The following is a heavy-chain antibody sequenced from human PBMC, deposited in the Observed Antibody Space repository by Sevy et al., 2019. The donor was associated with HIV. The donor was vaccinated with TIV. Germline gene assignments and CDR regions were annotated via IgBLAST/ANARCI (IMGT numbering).Heavy chain of an antibody. CDR3: AGENAWGRGYS. CDR1: GGSITSLY. V-gene: IGHV4-59*08. CDR2: IDYNGHI. Sequence: SETLSLTCTVSGGSITSLYWNWIRQPPGKGLEWIANIDYNGHINYNPSLKSRVTLSLDTSKNQFSLRLSSVTAADTAMYYCAGENAWGRGYSWGQGTLVTVS. D-gene: IGHD1-26*01. J-gene: IGHJ4*02.